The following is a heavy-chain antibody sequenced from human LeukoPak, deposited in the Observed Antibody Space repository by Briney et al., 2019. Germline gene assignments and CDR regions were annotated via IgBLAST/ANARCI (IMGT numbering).Heavy chain of an antibody. J-gene: IGHJ5*02. Sequence: ASVKVSCKASGYTLTSYDINWVRQATGQGLEWMGWMNPNSGNTGYAQKFQGRVTMTRNTSISTAYMELSSLRSEDTAVYYCARAYCSSTSCNVSWFDPWGQGTLVTVSS. CDR2: MNPNSGNT. D-gene: IGHD2-2*01. CDR1: GYTLTSYD. CDR3: ARAYCSSTSCNVSWFDP. V-gene: IGHV1-8*01.